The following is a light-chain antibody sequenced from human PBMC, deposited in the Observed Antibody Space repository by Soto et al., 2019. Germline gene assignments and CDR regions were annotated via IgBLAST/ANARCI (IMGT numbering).Light chain of an antibody. CDR1: QSIDIY. CDR3: QQRGNWPLT. V-gene: IGKV3-11*01. J-gene: IGKJ4*01. CDR2: DAS. Sequence: EIVLTQSPATLSLSPGETATLSCRASQSIDIYLAWYQQRPGRAPRLVIYDASSRPAAVPASFSGSGSGTDITLTIAGLEPEDFAVYYCQQRGNWPLTFGGGTKVDVK.